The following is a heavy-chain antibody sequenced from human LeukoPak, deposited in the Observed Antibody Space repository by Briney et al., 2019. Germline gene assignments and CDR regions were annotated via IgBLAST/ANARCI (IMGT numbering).Heavy chain of an antibody. CDR2: INTDGSST. D-gene: IGHD1-1*01. CDR1: GFTFSSYW. Sequence: GGSLRLSCAASGFTFSSYWMHWVRQAPGKGLVWVSRINTDGSSTSYADSVKGRFTISRDNAKNTLYLQMNSLRAEDTAVYYCARVVRKDNWYHAFDIWGQGTMVTVSS. CDR3: ARVVRKDNWYHAFDI. J-gene: IGHJ3*02. V-gene: IGHV3-74*01.